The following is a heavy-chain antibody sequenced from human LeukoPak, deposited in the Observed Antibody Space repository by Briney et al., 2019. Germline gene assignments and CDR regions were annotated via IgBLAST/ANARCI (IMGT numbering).Heavy chain of an antibody. V-gene: IGHV3-66*01. CDR2: IYRGGST. J-gene: IGHJ4*02. CDR3: ARGGLGSAFDN. CDR1: GFTVSGNY. Sequence: PGGSLRLSCAASGFTVSGNYMSWVRQAPGKGLEWVSVIYRGGSTYYADSVKGRFTLSRDNSKNTLYLQINSLGTDDTAVFYCARGGLGSAFDNWGQGTLVTVSS. D-gene: IGHD6-19*01.